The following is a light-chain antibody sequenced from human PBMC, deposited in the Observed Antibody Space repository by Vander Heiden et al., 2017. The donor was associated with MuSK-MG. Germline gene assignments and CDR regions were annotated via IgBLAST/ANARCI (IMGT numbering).Light chain of an antibody. Sequence: EILLTQSPAPLSWSPGERATLPCTASQPVNNYFAWYQQNPGNPHRLRIFDASHRATGIPARFSGSGSRTDFTLTISNLEPDDFVVYYCQQHNWPDTFGQGTRLEIK. J-gene: IGKJ5*01. V-gene: IGKV3-11*01. CDR3: QQHNWPDT. CDR2: DAS. CDR1: QPVNNY.